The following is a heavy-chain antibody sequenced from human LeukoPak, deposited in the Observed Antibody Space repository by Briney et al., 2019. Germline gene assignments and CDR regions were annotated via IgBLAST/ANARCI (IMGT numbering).Heavy chain of an antibody. CDR2: ISWNSGSI. CDR3: AKDISGYSGYQQIDY. D-gene: IGHD5-12*01. V-gene: IGHV3-9*01. Sequence: GGSLRLSCAASGFTFDDYAMHWVRQAPGKGLEWVSGISWNSGSIGYADSVKGRFTISRDNAKNPLYLQMNSLRAEDTALYYCAKDISGYSGYQQIDYWGQGTLVTISS. J-gene: IGHJ4*02. CDR1: GFTFDDYA.